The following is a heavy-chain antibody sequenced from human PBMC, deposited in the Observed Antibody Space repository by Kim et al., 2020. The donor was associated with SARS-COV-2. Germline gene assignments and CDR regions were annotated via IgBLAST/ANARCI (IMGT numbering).Heavy chain of an antibody. D-gene: IGHD3-22*01. CDR1: GYTFTSYA. CDR3: ARDPHSSGDAFDI. CDR2: INAGNGNT. Sequence: ASVKVSCKASGYTFTSYAMHWVRQAPGQRLEWMGWINAGNGNTKYSQKFQGRVTITRDTSASTAYMELSSLRSEDTAVYYCARDPHSSGDAFDIWAQGTMVTVSS. J-gene: IGHJ3*02. V-gene: IGHV1-3*01.